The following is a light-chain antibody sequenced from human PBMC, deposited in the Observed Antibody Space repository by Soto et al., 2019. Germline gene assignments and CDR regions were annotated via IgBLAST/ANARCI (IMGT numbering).Light chain of an antibody. Sequence: EERGAVSWRTSQSVCDEFLDWYQQKPGQAPRLVISGASTRATVIPDRFRGGGSGTDFTITISTLEPEDFAVYYCQQFSSYALTFGGGTKVDIK. V-gene: IGKV3-20*01. CDR2: GAS. J-gene: IGKJ4*01. CDR1: QSVCDEF. CDR3: QQFSSYALT.